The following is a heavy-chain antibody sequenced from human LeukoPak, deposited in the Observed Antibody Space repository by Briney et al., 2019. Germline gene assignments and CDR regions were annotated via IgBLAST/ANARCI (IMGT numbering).Heavy chain of an antibody. CDR3: AKDSGWIQFID. J-gene: IGHJ4*02. CDR1: GFTYSSYS. D-gene: IGHD5-24*01. V-gene: IGHV3-21*04. Sequence: GGSLRLSCAASGFTYSSYSMNWVRQAPGKGLEWVSSISSSSSYIYYADSVKGRLIISRDNSKNTMYLQMKSLRAEDTGVYYCAKDSGWIQFIDWGQGTPVTVSS. CDR2: ISSSSSYI.